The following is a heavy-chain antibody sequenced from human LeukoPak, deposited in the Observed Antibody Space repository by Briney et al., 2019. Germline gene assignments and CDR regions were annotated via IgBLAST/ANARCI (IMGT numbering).Heavy chain of an antibody. CDR3: ARVDSIAAPPWYYMDV. CDR2: ISYDGSNK. Sequence: PGGSLRLSCAASGFTFSSYAMHWVRQAPGKGLEWVAVISYDGSNKYYADSVKGRFTISRDNSKNTLYLQMNSLRAEDTAVYYCARVDSIAAPPWYYMDVWGKGTTVTVSS. D-gene: IGHD6-13*01. CDR1: GFTFSSYA. J-gene: IGHJ6*03. V-gene: IGHV3-30*04.